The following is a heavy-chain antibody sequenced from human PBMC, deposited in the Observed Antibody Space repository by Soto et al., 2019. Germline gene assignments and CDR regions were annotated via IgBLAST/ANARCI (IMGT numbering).Heavy chain of an antibody. CDR2: ISSSSRTI. CDR1: GFTFSDYS. V-gene: IGHV3-48*02. Sequence: SLRLSCAVSGFTFSDYSMNWVRQAPGKGLEWISYISSSSRTIYYADSVKGRFTISRDDAKNSLYLQVNSLRDEDTAVYYCARGRGDYYYFAMDVWGQGTPVTVSS. CDR3: ARGRGDYYYFAMDV. J-gene: IGHJ6*02.